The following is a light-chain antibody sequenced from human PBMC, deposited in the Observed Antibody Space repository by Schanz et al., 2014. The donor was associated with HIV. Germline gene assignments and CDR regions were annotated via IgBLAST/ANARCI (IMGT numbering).Light chain of an antibody. CDR1: RSNIGTNT. CDR2: ENN. Sequence: FVMTQPPSASGTPGQRVTISCSGSRSNIGTNTVNWYQKLPGTAPKLLISENNQRPSDVPDRFSGSKSGTSASLAISGLQSEDEADYFCQSFDSSLNGVVFGGGTKLTVL. CDR3: QSFDSSLNGVV. J-gene: IGLJ3*02. V-gene: IGLV1-44*01.